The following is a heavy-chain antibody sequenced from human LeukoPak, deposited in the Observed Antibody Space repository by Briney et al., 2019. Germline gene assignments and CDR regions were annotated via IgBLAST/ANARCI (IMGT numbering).Heavy chain of an antibody. CDR3: ATASRGYVDY. CDR1: GFTFTNAW. J-gene: IGHJ4*02. CDR2: IKRKTDGGTT. D-gene: IGHD3-22*01. V-gene: IGHV3-15*07. Sequence: GGSLRLSCAASGFTFTNAWMNWVRQAPGKGLEWVGRIKRKTDGGTTDYAAPVRGRFTISRDDSKNTLFLQMNSLKTEDTAMYYCATASRGYVDYWGQGTLVTVSS.